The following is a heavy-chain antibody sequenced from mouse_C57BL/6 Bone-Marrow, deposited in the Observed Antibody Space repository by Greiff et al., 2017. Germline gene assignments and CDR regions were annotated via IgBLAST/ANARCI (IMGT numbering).Heavy chain of an antibody. D-gene: IGHD4-1*01. CDR3: ARRAGTNYAMDY. J-gene: IGHJ4*01. V-gene: IGHV5-15*01. CDR1: GFTFSDYG. CDR2: ISNLAYSI. Sequence: EVMLVESGGGLVQPGGSLKLSCAASGFTFSDYGMAWVRQAPRKGPEWVAFISNLAYSIYYADTVTGRFTISRENAKNTRYLEMSSLRSEDTAMYYCARRAGTNYAMDYWGQGTSVTVSS.